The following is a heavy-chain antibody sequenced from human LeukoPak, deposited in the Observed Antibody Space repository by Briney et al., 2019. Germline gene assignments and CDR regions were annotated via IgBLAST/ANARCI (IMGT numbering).Heavy chain of an antibody. CDR2: INHSGST. CDR3: ARVDIVVVPAALSNWFDP. J-gene: IGHJ5*02. D-gene: IGHD2-2*03. Sequence: SETLSLTCTVPGDSIRSFYWSWIRQPPGKGLEWIGEINHSGSTNYNPSLKSRVTISVDTSKNQFSLKLSSVTAADTAVYYCARVDIVVVPAALSNWFDPWGQGTLVTVSS. V-gene: IGHV4-34*01. CDR1: GDSIRSFY.